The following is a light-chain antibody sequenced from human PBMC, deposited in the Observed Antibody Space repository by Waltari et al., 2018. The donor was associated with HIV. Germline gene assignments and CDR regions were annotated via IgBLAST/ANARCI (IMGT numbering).Light chain of an antibody. CDR2: FDL. Sequence: SYELTQPHSVSVAPGQTAMITCRGNNIKSTSVQWYQQKPGQAPVLVIYFDLDRPSGIPERFSGSVSGNTATLTISRVDAGDEADYYCQVWDRSSAQVIFGGGTKLAVL. V-gene: IGLV3-21*04. CDR1: NIKSTS. CDR3: QVWDRSSAQVI. J-gene: IGLJ2*01.